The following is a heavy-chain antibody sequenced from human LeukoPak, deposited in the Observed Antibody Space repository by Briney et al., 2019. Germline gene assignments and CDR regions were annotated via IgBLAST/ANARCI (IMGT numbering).Heavy chain of an antibody. CDR2: IRYDGSNK. CDR1: GFTFSSYG. Sequence: PGGSLRLSCAASGFTFSSYGMHWVRQAPGKGLEWVAFIRYDGSNKYYADSVKGRFTISRDNSKNTLYLQMNSLRAEDTAVYYCAKLEEGDGYNLVGGYYFDYWGQGTLVTVSS. D-gene: IGHD5-24*01. J-gene: IGHJ4*02. CDR3: AKLEEGDGYNLVGGYYFDY. V-gene: IGHV3-30*02.